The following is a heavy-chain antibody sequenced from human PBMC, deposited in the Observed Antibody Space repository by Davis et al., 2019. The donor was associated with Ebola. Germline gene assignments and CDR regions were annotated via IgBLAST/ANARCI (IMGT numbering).Heavy chain of an antibody. D-gene: IGHD3-16*01. CDR1: GYTFIGYH. CDR2: ISLDSCST. J-gene: IGHJ4*02. CDR3: ARDDKVMHFDY. Sequence: ASVTVSCKTSGYTFIGYHIHWVRQAPGQGPEWMGWISLDSCSTQYSHKFQGTVTMTRDTSINTAHMDLSGLMSNDTAVYYCARDDKVMHFDYWGQGTLVTVSS. V-gene: IGHV1-2*02.